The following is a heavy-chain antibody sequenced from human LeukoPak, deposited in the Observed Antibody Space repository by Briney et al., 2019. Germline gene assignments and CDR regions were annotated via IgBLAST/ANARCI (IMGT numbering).Heavy chain of an antibody. CDR1: GFTFSSYG. D-gene: IGHD5-24*01. Sequence: GGSLRLSCSAPGFTFSSYGMNWVRQAPGKGLEWVANINQGGSEKYYVDSVKGRFTISRDNAKNSLYLQMNSLRAEDTAIYYCTRVGYIDEGIDYWGQGTLVTVSS. V-gene: IGHV3-7*04. CDR2: INQGGSEK. J-gene: IGHJ4*02. CDR3: TRVGYIDEGIDY.